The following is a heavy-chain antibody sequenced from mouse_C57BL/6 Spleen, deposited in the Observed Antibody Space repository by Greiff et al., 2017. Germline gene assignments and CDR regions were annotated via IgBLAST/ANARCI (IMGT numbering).Heavy chain of an antibody. CDR3: ARDVDYAWFAY. D-gene: IGHD2-4*01. V-gene: IGHV1-82*01. CDR1: GYAFSSSW. CDR2: IYPGDGDT. Sequence: VKLMESGPELVKPGASVKISCKASGYAFSSSWMNWVKQRPGKGLEWIGRIYPGDGDTNYNGKFKGKATLTADKSSSTAYMQLSSLTSEDSAVYFCARDVDYAWFAYWGQGTLVTVSA. J-gene: IGHJ3*01.